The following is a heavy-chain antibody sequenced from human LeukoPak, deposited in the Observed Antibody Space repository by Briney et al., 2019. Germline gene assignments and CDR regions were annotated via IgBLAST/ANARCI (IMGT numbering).Heavy chain of an antibody. CDR3: ARERPSSGFFDY. CDR1: GYTFSSYY. CDR2: LNPSGGYT. Sequence: ASVKVSCKASGYTFSSYYMHWVRQAPGQGLEWMGTLNPSGGYTTYAQKFQGRVTMTRDTSTSTVYMEVGSLRSEDTALYYCARERPSSGFFDYWGQGSPVTVSS. D-gene: IGHD6-19*01. J-gene: IGHJ4*02. V-gene: IGHV1-46*01.